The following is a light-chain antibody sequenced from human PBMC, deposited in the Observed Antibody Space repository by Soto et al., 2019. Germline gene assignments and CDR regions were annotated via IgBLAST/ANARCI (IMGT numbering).Light chain of an antibody. Sequence: DIQMTQSPSTLSASVGDRITITCRASQSINTWLAWYQQKPGEAPKLLIYEGSPLERGVPSTLSVSGSGTEFTLTISRLQPDDLATFYCQQYKTYSRTFGKGTMVEVK. CDR1: QSINTW. J-gene: IGKJ1*01. V-gene: IGKV1-5*03. CDR2: EGS. CDR3: QQYKTYSRT.